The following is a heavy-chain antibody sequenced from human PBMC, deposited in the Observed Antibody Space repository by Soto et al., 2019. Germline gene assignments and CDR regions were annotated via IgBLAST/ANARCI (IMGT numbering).Heavy chain of an antibody. D-gene: IGHD1-26*01. CDR1: GFTFSSYA. V-gene: IGHV3-23*01. Sequence: EVPLFESGGGLVQPGGSLRLSCAASGFTFSSYAMSWVRQAPGKGLEWVSTISSSGGSTYYADSVKGRFTISRDNSKNTLYLQMNSLRAEDTAVYYCAKERWEGYGMDAWGQGTTVTVSS. CDR3: AKERWEGYGMDA. J-gene: IGHJ6*02. CDR2: ISSSGGST.